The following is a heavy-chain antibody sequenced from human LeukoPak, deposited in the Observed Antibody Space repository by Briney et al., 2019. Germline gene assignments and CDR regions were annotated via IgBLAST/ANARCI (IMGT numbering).Heavy chain of an antibody. D-gene: IGHD3-22*01. CDR3: ARDLHLYYYDSSEYELVY. CDR2: INTNTGNP. CDR1: GDTFTSYA. V-gene: IGHV7-4-1*02. J-gene: IGHJ4*02. Sequence: ASVKVSCKASGDTFTSYAMNWVRQAPGQGLEWMGWINTNTGNPTYAQGFTGRFVFSLDTSVSTAYLRISSLKAEDTAVYYCARDLHLYYYDSSEYELVYWGQGTLVTVSS.